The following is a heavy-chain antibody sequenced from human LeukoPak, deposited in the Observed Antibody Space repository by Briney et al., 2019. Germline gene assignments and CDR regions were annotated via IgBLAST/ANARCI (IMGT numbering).Heavy chain of an antibody. CDR3: ARGKNYDFWSGSNVMADYYYYMDV. CDR1: GGSFSGYH. Sequence: SETLSLTCAVYGGSFSGYHWSWIRQPPGKGPEWIGEINHSGSTNYNPSLKSRVTISVDTSKNQFSLRLSSVTAADTAVYYCARGKNYDFWSGSNVMADYYYYMDVWGKGTTVTVSS. J-gene: IGHJ6*03. V-gene: IGHV4-34*01. CDR2: INHSGST. D-gene: IGHD3-3*01.